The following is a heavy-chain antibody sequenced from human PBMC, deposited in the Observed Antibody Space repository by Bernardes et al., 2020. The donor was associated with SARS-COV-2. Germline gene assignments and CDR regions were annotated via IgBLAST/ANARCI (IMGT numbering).Heavy chain of an antibody. CDR3: ARATPEHFGRVIFPSLYGMDV. CDR1: GFTFSSYF. CDR2: ISSTRRTI. J-gene: IGHJ6*02. D-gene: IGHD3-3*01. Sequence: GGSLRLSCAASGFTFSSYFMTWVRQVPGKGLVWVASISSTRRTIYYTDSVKGRFTISRDNAKNSLYLQMNSLRADDTAVYYCARATPEHFGRVIFPSLYGMDVWGQGTTVIVPS. V-gene: IGHV3-21*01.